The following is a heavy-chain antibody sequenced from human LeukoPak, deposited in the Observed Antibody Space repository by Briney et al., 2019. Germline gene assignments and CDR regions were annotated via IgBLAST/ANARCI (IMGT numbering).Heavy chain of an antibody. CDR3: ARDLSGSLYFDY. Sequence: PSETLSLTCTVSGASISSYYYSWIRQTAGRGLEWIGRLYTSGSTDYNPSLKSRVTISVDTSNNQFSLNLNSVTAADTAVYFCARDLSGSLYFDYWGQGVLVTVSS. J-gene: IGHJ4*02. CDR1: GASISSYY. D-gene: IGHD3-10*01. CDR2: LYTSGST. V-gene: IGHV4-4*07.